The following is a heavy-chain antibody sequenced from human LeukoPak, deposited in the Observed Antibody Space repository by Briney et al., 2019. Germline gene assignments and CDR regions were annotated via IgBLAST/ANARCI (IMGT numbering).Heavy chain of an antibody. CDR3: ARVLREQLLLRYLDN. CDR1: EYTFTGYY. CDR2: INPNSGGT. Sequence: ASVKVSCKASEYTFTGYYMHWVRQAPGQGLEWMGWINPNSGGTNYAQKFQGRVTMTRDTSISTAYMELSRLRSDDTAVYYCARVLREQLLLRYLDNWAQGTLVTVSS. D-gene: IGHD6-13*01. J-gene: IGHJ4*02. V-gene: IGHV1-2*02.